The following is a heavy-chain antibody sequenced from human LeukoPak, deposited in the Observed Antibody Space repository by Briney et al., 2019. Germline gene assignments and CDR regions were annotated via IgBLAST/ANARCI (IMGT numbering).Heavy chain of an antibody. CDR1: GFTFSSYA. J-gene: IGHJ4*02. D-gene: IGHD3-22*01. CDR2: ISYDGSNK. V-gene: IGHV3-30-3*01. Sequence: PGRSLRLSCAASGFTFSSYAMHWVRQAPGKGLEWVAVISYDGSNKYYADSVKGRFTISRDNSKNTLYLQMNSLRAEDTAVYYCARDPTYYYDSSGYYYSPFDYWGQGTLVTVSS. CDR3: ARDPTYYYDSSGYYYSPFDY.